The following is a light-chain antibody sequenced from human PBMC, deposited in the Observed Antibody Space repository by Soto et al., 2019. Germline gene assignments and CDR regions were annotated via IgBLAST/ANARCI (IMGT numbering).Light chain of an antibody. CDR3: MQGTQWPPYT. CDR1: QSLAYIDGNTY. J-gene: IGKJ2*01. CDR2: KVS. Sequence: EVVMTQSPLSLPVTLGQPASISCRSSQSLAYIDGNTYLSWFQQRPGQSPRRLIYKVSNRESGVRHRCSGSVSGTDFTLKISRVEAEDVGVYYCMQGTQWPPYTFGQGTNLEIK. V-gene: IGKV2-30*01.